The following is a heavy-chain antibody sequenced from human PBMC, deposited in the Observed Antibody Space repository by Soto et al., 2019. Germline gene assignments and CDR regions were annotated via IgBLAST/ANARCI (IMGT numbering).Heavy chain of an antibody. Sequence: QVHLVESGGGVVQPGGSLRLSCAASGFDFSGYAMNWVRQAPGKGLDWVAVISHDSSNTKYADSVRGRFTISKDDPRYTLDLQMKDLTPEDTALYFCARVGWGTRLRNGLVGWGQGTTGTGSS. V-gene: IGHV3-30-3*01. CDR1: GFDFSGYA. D-gene: IGHD7-27*01. CDR2: ISHDSSNT. J-gene: IGHJ6*02. CDR3: ARVGWGTRLRNGLVG.